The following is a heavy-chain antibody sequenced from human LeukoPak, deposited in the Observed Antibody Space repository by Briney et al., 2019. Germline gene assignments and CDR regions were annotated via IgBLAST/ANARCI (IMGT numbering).Heavy chain of an antibody. CDR3: ARRATTERGYSYGLDY. V-gene: IGHV3-69-1*01. D-gene: IGHD5-18*01. J-gene: IGHJ4*02. CDR1: GFTFSNYT. CDR2: ISSSSYI. Sequence: GGSLRLSCAASGFTFSNYTVIWVRQAPGKGLEWVSGISSSSYIYYADSVKGRFTISRDNAKSSLYLQMNSLRAEDTAVYYCARRATTERGYSYGLDYWGQGTLVTVSS.